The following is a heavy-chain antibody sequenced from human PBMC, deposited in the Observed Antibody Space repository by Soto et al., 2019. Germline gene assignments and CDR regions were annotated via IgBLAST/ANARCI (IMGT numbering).Heavy chain of an antibody. CDR2: INGGNGNT. CDR3: PSLPSVTTRGHYAYRMGL. Sequence: QVQLVQSGAEVKKPGASVKVSCKASGYTFTSYAMHWVRQAPGQRLEWMGWINGGNGNTKYSQKFQGRVTITRDTSGSTAYLELSSLRAEDTAVYYCPSLPSVTTRGHYAYRMGLWGPGTTVTVFS. D-gene: IGHD4-17*01. CDR1: GYTFTSYA. J-gene: IGHJ6*02. V-gene: IGHV1-3*01.